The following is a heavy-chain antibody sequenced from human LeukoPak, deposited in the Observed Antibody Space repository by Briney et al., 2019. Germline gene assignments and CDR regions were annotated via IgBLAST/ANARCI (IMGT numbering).Heavy chain of an antibody. Sequence: GGSLRLSCAASGFTVSSNYMSWVRQAPGKGLEWVSVIYSGGSTYYADSVKGRFTISRDNSKNTLYLQMNSLRAEDTAVYYCARGTDPCTPFDYWGQGTLVTVSS. CDR2: IYSGGST. J-gene: IGHJ4*02. CDR3: ARGTDPCTPFDY. CDR1: GFTVSSNY. V-gene: IGHV3-66*02. D-gene: IGHD1-1*01.